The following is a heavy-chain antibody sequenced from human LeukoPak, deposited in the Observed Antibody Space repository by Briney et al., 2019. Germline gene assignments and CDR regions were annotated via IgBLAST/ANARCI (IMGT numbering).Heavy chain of an antibody. CDR1: GFTVSSNY. Sequence: PGGSLRLSCAASGFTVSSNYMSWVRQAPGKGLEWVSVIYSGGSTYYADSVKGRFTISRDNSKNTLYLQMNSLRAEDTAVYYCARGKASYYYCMDVWGKGTTVTVSS. CDR2: IYSGGST. CDR3: ARGKASYYYCMDV. V-gene: IGHV3-53*01. J-gene: IGHJ6*03.